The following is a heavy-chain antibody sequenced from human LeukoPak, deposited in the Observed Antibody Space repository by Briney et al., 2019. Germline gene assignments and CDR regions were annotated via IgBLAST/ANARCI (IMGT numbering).Heavy chain of an antibody. CDR1: GGSISSYY. J-gene: IGHJ3*02. V-gene: IGHV4-59*01. CDR2: IYYSGST. Sequence: SETLSLTCTVSGGSISSYYWSWIRQPPGKGPEWIGYIYYSGSTNYNPSLKSRVTISVDTSKNQFSLKLSSVTAADTAVYYCARYDSSGYYDGTSDAFDIWGQGTMVTVSS. D-gene: IGHD3-22*01. CDR3: ARYDSSGYYDGTSDAFDI.